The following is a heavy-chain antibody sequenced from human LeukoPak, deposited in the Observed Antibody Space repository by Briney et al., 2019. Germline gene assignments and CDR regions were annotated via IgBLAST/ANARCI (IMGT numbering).Heavy chain of an antibody. CDR3: ARGPNPLSGIDY. J-gene: IGHJ4*02. CDR2: IIPIFGTA. D-gene: IGHD2/OR15-2a*01. Sequence: ASVKVSCKASGGTFSSYAISWVRQTPGQGLEWMGGIIPIFGTANYAQKFQGRVTMTRSTSITTAYMELSSLRSEDTAVYYCARGPNPLSGIDYWGQGTLVTVSS. CDR1: GGTFSSYA. V-gene: IGHV1-69*05.